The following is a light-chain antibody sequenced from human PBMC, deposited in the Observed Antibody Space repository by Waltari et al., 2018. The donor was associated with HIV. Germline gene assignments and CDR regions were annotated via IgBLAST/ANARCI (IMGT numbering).Light chain of an antibody. CDR3: SSYMSGSTLL. J-gene: IGLJ3*02. Sequence: QSALTQPASVSGSLGQSITISCIRVASHIGYNYVLWYQHHPDRAPKHVIYDANSRPSDIDFRFSGSKSGNTASLTISDLQAEDEADYYCSSYMSGSTLLFGGGTKVTVL. V-gene: IGLV2-14*01. CDR1: ASHIGYNY. CDR2: DAN.